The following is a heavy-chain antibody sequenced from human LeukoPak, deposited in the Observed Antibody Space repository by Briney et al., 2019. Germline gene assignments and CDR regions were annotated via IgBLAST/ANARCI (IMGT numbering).Heavy chain of an antibody. D-gene: IGHD2-8*01. Sequence: GASVKVSCKASGYTFTSYYMHWVRQAPGQGLEWMGWINPNSGGTNYAQKFQGRVTMTRDTSISTAYMELSRLRSDDTAVYYCARVGSGYCTNGVCYRNDAFDIWGQGTMVTVSS. V-gene: IGHV1-2*02. CDR3: ARVGSGYCTNGVCYRNDAFDI. CDR2: INPNSGGT. J-gene: IGHJ3*02. CDR1: GYTFTSYY.